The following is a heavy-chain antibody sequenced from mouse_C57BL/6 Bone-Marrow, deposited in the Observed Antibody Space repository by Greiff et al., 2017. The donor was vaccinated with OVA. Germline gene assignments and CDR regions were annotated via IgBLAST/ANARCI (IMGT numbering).Heavy chain of an antibody. D-gene: IGHD2-4*01. CDR1: GYTFTSYW. Sequence: VQLQQPGAELVMPGASVKLSCKASGYTFTSYWMHWVKQRPGQGLEWIGEIDPSDSYTNYNQKFKGKSTLTVDKSSSTAYMQLSSLTSEDSAVYYCARSGDYEGYFDVWGTGTTVTVSS. CDR3: ARSGDYEGYFDV. J-gene: IGHJ1*03. V-gene: IGHV1-69*01. CDR2: IDPSDSYT.